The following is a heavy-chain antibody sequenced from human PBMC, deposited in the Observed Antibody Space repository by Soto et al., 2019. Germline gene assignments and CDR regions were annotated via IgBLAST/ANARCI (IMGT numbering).Heavy chain of an antibody. CDR2: INAVDEYT. CDR1: DFAFTNAW. CDR3: TKNFYFDS. V-gene: IGHV3-23*01. J-gene: IGHJ4*02. Sequence: PGGSLRLSCAASDFAFTNAWINWVRQAPGKGLEWVSSINAVDEYTKYADSVKGRFTISRDNPKNTVTLQMNSLRDEDTAVYYCTKNFYFDSWGQGTLVTVSS.